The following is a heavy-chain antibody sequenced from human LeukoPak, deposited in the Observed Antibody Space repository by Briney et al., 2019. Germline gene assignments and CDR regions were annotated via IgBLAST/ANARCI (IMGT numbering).Heavy chain of an antibody. CDR3: ARGVVVVPAAATHFDY. D-gene: IGHD2-2*01. CDR1: GDSVSSNSAA. J-gene: IGHJ4*02. CDR2: TYYRSKWYN. V-gene: IGHV6-1*01. Sequence: SQTLSLTCAISGDSVSSNSAAWNWIRQFPSRGLEWLGRTYYRSKWYNDYAVSVKSRITINPDTSKNQFSLQLNSVTPEDTAVYYCARGVVVVPAAATHFDYWGQGTLVTVSS.